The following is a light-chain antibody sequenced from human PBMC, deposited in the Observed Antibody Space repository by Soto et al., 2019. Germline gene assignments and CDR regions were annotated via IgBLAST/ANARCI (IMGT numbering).Light chain of an antibody. V-gene: IGKV3-20*01. CDR2: ATS. Sequence: PGDRATLSCRASRIIGHNYLAWYQQKPGQAPRLLIYATSTRATGIPDRFSGSGSVTDFTLTISRLEPEDFAVYYCQQFGISPWTFGQGTKVDIK. J-gene: IGKJ1*01. CDR3: QQFGISPWT. CDR1: RIIGHNY.